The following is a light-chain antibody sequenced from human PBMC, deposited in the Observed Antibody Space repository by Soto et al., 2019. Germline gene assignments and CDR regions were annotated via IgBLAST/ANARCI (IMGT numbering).Light chain of an antibody. Sequence: QSALTQPPSASGSPGQSVTISCTGTSSDVGGYDYVSWYHQHPGKAPKLMIYEVSKRPSGVPDRFSGSKSGNTASLTVSGLQAEDEADYYCSSYAGSNNVFGTGTKVTVL. CDR2: EVS. J-gene: IGLJ1*01. CDR3: SSYAGSNNV. CDR1: SSDVGGYDY. V-gene: IGLV2-8*01.